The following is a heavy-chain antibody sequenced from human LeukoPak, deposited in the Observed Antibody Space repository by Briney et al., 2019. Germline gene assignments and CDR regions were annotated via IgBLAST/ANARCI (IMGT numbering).Heavy chain of an antibody. V-gene: IGHV3-15*01. D-gene: IGHD4-17*01. Sequence: GGSLRLSCAASGFTFSNVWISWVRQVPGKGLEWVGRIRRKTDGETTDHAAPVKGRFTISRDDSKNTLYLQMNSLKTEDTAVYYCARDGQDYGDYFWYFDYWGQGTLVTVSS. CDR3: ARDGQDYGDYFWYFDY. CDR2: IRRKTDGETT. CDR1: GFTFSNVW. J-gene: IGHJ4*02.